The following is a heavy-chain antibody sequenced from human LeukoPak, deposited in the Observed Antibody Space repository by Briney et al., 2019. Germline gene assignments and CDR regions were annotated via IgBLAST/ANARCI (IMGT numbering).Heavy chain of an antibody. J-gene: IGHJ1*01. V-gene: IGHV1-8*01. CDR3: ARVSRSAIFVVVIIGCHL. D-gene: IGHD3-3*01. Sequence: ASVKVSCKASGYTFTSYDINWVRQATGQGLEWMGWMNPNSGNTGYAQKFQGRVTMTRNTSISTAYMELSSLRSNDTAVYYRARVSRSAIFVVVIIGCHLGGQSPRVSVPS. CDR2: MNPNSGNT. CDR1: GYTFTSYD.